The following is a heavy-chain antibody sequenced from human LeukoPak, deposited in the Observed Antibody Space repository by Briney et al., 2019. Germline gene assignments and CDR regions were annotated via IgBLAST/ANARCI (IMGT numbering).Heavy chain of an antibody. CDR2: IYTGGST. Sequence: SETLSLTCTVSGGSISSCYWSWIRQPAGKGLEWIGRIYTGGSTNYNPSLKSRVTMSVDTSKNQFSLKLSSVTAADTAVYYCARMGYCSGGSCYTPDYWGQGTLVTVSS. V-gene: IGHV4-4*07. D-gene: IGHD2-15*01. CDR3: ARMGYCSGGSCYTPDY. CDR1: GGSISSCY. J-gene: IGHJ4*02.